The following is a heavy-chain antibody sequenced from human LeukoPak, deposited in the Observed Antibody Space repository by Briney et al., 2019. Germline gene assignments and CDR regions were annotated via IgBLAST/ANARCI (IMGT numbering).Heavy chain of an antibody. CDR3: ARGGSAGDY. V-gene: IGHV3-21*01. D-gene: IGHD2-15*01. J-gene: IGHJ4*02. CDR2: ISSSSNYI. Sequence: GGSLRLSCAASGFTFSSYSMNWVRQAPGKGLEWVSSISSSSNYIYYADSVRGRFTISRDDAKNSLYLQMNSLRAEDTAVYYCARGGSAGDYWGQGTLVTVSS. CDR1: GFTFSSYS.